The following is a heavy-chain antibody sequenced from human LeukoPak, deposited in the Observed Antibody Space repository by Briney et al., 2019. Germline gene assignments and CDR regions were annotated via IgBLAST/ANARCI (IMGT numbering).Heavy chain of an antibody. J-gene: IGHJ4*02. CDR1: GDSISSYY. CDR2: LHSSGTT. CDR3: ARDSDYHASGHDY. Sequence: PSETLSLTCTVSGDSISSYYWSWIRQSAGRGLEWIGRLHSSGTTNYNPYLESRVTMSVDTSKNQFSLMLSSVTAADTVIYYCARDSDYHASGHDYWGQGTLVTVSS. V-gene: IGHV4-4*07. D-gene: IGHD3-10*01.